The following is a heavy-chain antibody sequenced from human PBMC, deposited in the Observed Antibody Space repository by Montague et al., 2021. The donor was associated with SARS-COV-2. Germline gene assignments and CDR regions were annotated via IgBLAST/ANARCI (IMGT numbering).Heavy chain of an antibody. CDR2: IYSGGST. CDR3: ASLGYCSGGSCSTDWFDP. J-gene: IGHJ5*02. D-gene: IGHD2-15*01. V-gene: IGHV3-66*02. Sequence: SLRLSCAASGFTVSSNYMSWVRQAPGKGLEWVSVIYSGGSTYYADSVKGRFTISRDNSKNTLHLQMNSLGAEDTAVYYCASLGYCSGGSCSTDWFDPWGQGTLVTVSS. CDR1: GFTVSSNY.